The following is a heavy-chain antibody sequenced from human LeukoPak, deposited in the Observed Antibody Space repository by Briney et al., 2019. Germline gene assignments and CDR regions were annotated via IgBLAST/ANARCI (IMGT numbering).Heavy chain of an antibody. CDR1: GFTFSSYS. V-gene: IGHV3-21*01. J-gene: IGHJ3*02. CDR2: ISSSSSYI. CDR3: ARGKDGDHDPFDI. Sequence: GGSLRLSCAASGFTFSSYSMNWVRQAPGKGLEWVSSISSSSSYIYYADSVKGRFTISRDNAKNSLYLQMNSLRAEDTAVYYCARGKDGDHDPFDIWGQGTMVTVSS. D-gene: IGHD4-17*01.